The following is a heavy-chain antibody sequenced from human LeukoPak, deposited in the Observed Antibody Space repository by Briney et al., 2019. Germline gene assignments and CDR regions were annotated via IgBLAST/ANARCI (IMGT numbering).Heavy chain of an antibody. D-gene: IGHD6-13*01. CDR2: ISSSSSYT. CDR1: GFTFSDYY. CDR3: ARDSWTVAAAGTGRVGDHYGMDV. V-gene: IGHV3-11*06. J-gene: IGHJ6*04. Sequence: GGSLRLSCAASGFTFSDYYKSWIRQAPGKGLEWVSYISSSSSYTNYADSVKGRFTISRDNAKNSLYLQMNSLRAEDTAVYYCARDSWTVAAAGTGRVGDHYGMDVWGKGTTVTVSS.